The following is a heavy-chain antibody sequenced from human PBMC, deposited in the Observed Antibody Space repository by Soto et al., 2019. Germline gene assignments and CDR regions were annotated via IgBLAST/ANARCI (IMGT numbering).Heavy chain of an antibody. J-gene: IGHJ6*03. CDR3: ARTTVGKRGYDLYYYYYMDV. CDR2: IDWDDDK. Sequence: SGPTLVNPTQTLTLTCTFSGFSLSTSGMCVSWIRQPPGKALEWLARIDWDDDKYYSTSLKTRLTISKDTSKNQVVLTMTNMDPVDTATYYCARTTVGKRGYDLYYYYYMDVWGKGTTVTVSS. CDR1: GFSLSTSGMC. V-gene: IGHV2-70*11. D-gene: IGHD5-12*01.